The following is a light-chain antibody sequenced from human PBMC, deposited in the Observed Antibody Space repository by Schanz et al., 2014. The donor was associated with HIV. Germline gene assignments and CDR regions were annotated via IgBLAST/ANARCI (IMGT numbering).Light chain of an antibody. Sequence: QSVLTQPPSLSGAPGQRVSLSCNGTSSNIGAGYDVHWYQQFPGTAPQLLIFDDNSRPSGVPGRFSGSKSDTSASLAITGLQADDEADYYCQSFDRGMRGLIFGGGTKLTVL. CDR2: DDN. J-gene: IGLJ2*01. CDR3: QSFDRGMRGLI. CDR1: SSNIGAGYD. V-gene: IGLV1-40*01.